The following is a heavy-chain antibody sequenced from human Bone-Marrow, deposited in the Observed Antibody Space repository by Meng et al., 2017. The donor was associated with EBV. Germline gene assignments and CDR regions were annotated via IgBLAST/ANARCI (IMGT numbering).Heavy chain of an antibody. CDR3: ASESGRGYTPDY. D-gene: IGHD3-10*01. J-gene: IGHJ4*02. Sequence: QVQVGQSGAEVKKPGSSVTVSCKSSGGTFTSDAISLVRQAPGQGLEWMGGLIPMSGAPNYAQKFQGRITITADESTSTHYMDLSSLRSEDTAVYYCASESGRGYTPDYWGQGTLVTVSS. CDR1: GGTFTSDA. CDR2: LIPMSGAP. V-gene: IGHV1-69*01.